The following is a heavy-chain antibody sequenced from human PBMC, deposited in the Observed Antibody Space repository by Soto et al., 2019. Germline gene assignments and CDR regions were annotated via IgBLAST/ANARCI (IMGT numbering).Heavy chain of an antibody. CDR2: ISGSGDGV. D-gene: IGHD5-18*01. V-gene: IGHV3-23*01. CDR1: GFTFSSFA. CDR3: AGPGYSSQDY. Sequence: GWSLRLSCAASGFTFSSFALSLVRQAPGKGLEWVSAISGSGDGVDYADSVKGQFTISRDNSKNTLYLQMNSLRVGDTAVYYCAGPGYSSQDYWGQGTLVTVYS. J-gene: IGHJ4*01.